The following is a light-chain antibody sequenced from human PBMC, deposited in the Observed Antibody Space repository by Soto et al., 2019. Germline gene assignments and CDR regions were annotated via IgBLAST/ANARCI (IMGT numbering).Light chain of an antibody. CDR2: KAS. J-gene: IGKJ1*01. CDR3: RQYHSYSGT. V-gene: IGKV1-5*03. Sequence: DIQMTQTRTRVSGAVGDRVTITCLSSHTISSWLAWYQQKPGKAPKLLIYKASTLESGVPSRFSGSGSGTEFTLAISILQPDAFATYYSRQYHSYSGTFRQWT. CDR1: HTISSW.